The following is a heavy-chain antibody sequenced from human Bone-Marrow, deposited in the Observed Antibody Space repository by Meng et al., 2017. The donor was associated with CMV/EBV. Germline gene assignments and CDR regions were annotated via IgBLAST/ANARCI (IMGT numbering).Heavy chain of an antibody. D-gene: IGHD3-16*01. V-gene: IGHV1-69*05. CDR2: IIPIFGTA. CDR3: ARRLGDRENYYYGMDV. CDR1: GGTFSSYA. Sequence: SVKFSCKASGGTFSSYAISWVRQAPGQGLEWMGGIIPIFGTANYAQKCQGRVTITTDESTSTAYMELSSLRSEDTAVYYCARRLGDRENYYYGMDVWGQGTTVTVSS. J-gene: IGHJ6*02.